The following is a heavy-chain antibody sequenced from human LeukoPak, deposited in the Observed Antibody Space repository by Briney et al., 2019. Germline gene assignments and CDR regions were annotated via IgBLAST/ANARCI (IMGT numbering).Heavy chain of an antibody. CDR3: ARVAIIAVAGYYFDY. CDR2: IYHSGST. CDR1: GYSISSGYY. V-gene: IGHV4-38-2*02. D-gene: IGHD6-19*01. Sequence: PSETLSLTCTVSGYSISSGYYWGWIRQPPGKGLEWIGSIYHSGSTYYNPSLKSRVTISVDTSKNQFSLKLSSVTAADTAVYYCARVAIIAVAGYYFDYWGQGTLVTVSS. J-gene: IGHJ4*02.